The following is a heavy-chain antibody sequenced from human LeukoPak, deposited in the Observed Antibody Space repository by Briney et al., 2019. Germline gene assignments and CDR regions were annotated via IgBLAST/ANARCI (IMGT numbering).Heavy chain of an antibody. CDR1: GYTFTSCY. D-gene: IGHD3-10*01. CDR2: INPSGGST. Sequence: EASVKVSCQASGYTFTSCYMHWVRQAPGQGLEWMGIINPSGGSTSYAQKFQGRVTMTRETSTSTVYMELSSLRSEDTAVYYCARDLLPSGGMDVWGKGTTVTVSS. J-gene: IGHJ6*04. CDR3: ARDLLPSGGMDV. V-gene: IGHV1-46*01.